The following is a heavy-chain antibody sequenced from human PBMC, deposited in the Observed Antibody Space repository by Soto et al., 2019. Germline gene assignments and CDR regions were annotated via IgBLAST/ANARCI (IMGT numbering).Heavy chain of an antibody. D-gene: IGHD6-25*01. CDR1: GFMFSTYW. CDR3: AKNRHPYGSSGVDH. CDR2: IKQDGSEK. Sequence: EVQLVESGGGLVQPGGSLRLSCATSGFMFSTYWMTWVRQAPGKGLEWVANIKQDGSEKYYVDSVKGRFSVSRDNAENSLHLEISSLRVDDTAVYYCAKNRHPYGSSGVDHWGHGTLVTVSS. J-gene: IGHJ4*01. V-gene: IGHV3-7*03.